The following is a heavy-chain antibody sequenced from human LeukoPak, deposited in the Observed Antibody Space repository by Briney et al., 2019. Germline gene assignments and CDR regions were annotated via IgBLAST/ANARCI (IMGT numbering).Heavy chain of an antibody. CDR2: INHSGST. CDR3: ATRVYYYDSSGCYAS. CDR1: GGSFSGYY. D-gene: IGHD3-22*01. V-gene: IGHV4-34*01. Sequence: PSETLSLTCAVYGGSFSGYYWSWIRQPPGKGLEWIGEINHSGSTNYNPSLKSRVTISVDTSKNQFSLKLSSVTAADTAVYYCATRVYYYDSSGCYASWGQGTLVTVSS. J-gene: IGHJ4*02.